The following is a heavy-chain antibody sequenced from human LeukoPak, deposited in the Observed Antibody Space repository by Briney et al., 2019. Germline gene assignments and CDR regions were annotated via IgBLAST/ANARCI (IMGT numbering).Heavy chain of an antibody. CDR3: ARGDYYYDSSGPDYFDY. Sequence: GGSLRLSCAASGFTFSSYSMNWVRQAPGKGLEWVSSISSSSSYIYYADSVKGRFTISRGNAKNSLYLQMNSLRAEDTAVYYCARGDYYYDSSGPDYFDYWGQGTLVTVSS. D-gene: IGHD3-22*01. CDR1: GFTFSSYS. J-gene: IGHJ4*02. V-gene: IGHV3-21*01. CDR2: ISSSSSYI.